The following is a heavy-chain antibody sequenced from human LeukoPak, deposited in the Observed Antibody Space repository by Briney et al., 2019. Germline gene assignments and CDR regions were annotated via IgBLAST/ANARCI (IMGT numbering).Heavy chain of an antibody. Sequence: PGRSLRLSCAASGFTFSSYAMHWVRQAPGKGLEWVAVISYDGSNKYYADSVKGRFTISRDNSKNTLYLQMNSLRAEDTAVYYCARDLADIVVVPVAIHYYYYGMDVWGQGTTVTVSS. CDR2: ISYDGSNK. CDR1: GFTFSSYA. CDR3: ARDLADIVVVPVAIHYYYYGMDV. J-gene: IGHJ6*02. V-gene: IGHV3-30-3*01. D-gene: IGHD2-2*02.